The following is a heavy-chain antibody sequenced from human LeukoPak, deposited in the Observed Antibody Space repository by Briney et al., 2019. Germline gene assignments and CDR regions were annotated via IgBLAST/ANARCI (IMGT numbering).Heavy chain of an antibody. CDR3: ARSMYGEGRRIIDFDY. J-gene: IGHJ4*02. V-gene: IGHV3-72*01. D-gene: IGHD4/OR15-4a*01. CDR1: GFTFSDHY. Sequence: PGGSLRLSCAASGFTFSDHYIDWVRQAPGKGLEWVARTRNKVNNYTTAYAASVTGRFTVSRDDSSNSVYLKMNSLKIEDTAVYYCARSMYGEGRRIIDFDYWGQGSLLTVSS. CDR2: TRNKVNNYTT.